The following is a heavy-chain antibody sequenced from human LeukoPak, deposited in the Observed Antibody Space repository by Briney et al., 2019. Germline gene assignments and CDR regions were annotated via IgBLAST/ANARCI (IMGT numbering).Heavy chain of an antibody. CDR2: INPSGGST. J-gene: IGHJ3*02. V-gene: IGHV1-46*01. CDR3: ARERVWFGESKSAFDI. CDR1: GYTFTSYY. D-gene: IGHD3-10*01. Sequence: ASVKVSCKASGYTFTSYYMHWVRQPPGQGLEWMGIINPSGGSTSYAQKFQGRVTMIRDTSTSTVYMELSSLRSEDTAVYYCARERVWFGESKSAFDIWGQGTMVTVSS.